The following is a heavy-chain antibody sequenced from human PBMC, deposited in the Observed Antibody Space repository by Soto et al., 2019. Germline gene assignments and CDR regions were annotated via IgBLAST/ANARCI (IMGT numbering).Heavy chain of an antibody. Sequence: PGGSLRLSCAASGFTFSDYYMSWIRQAPGKGLEWVSKISSSRSYTNYADSVKGRFTISRDNAKNSLYLQMNSLRAEDTAVYYCARVPNYYVDLWGRGTLGTVSS. CDR2: ISSSRSYT. CDR1: GFTFSDYY. D-gene: IGHD3-10*01. CDR3: ARVPNYYVDL. V-gene: IGHV3-11*05. J-gene: IGHJ2*01.